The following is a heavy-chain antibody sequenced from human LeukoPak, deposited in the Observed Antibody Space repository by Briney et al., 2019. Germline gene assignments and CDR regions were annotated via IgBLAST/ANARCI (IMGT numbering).Heavy chain of an antibody. CDR2: INAGNGNT. D-gene: IGHD3-10*01. CDR1: GYTFTSYA. CDR3: ARSGFGESYYFDY. Sequence: ASVKVSCKASGYTFTSYAMHWVRQAPGQRLEWMGWINAGNGNTKYSQKFQGRVTITRDTSASTAYTELSSLRSEDTAVYYCARSGFGESYYFDYWGQGTLVTVSS. J-gene: IGHJ4*02. V-gene: IGHV1-3*01.